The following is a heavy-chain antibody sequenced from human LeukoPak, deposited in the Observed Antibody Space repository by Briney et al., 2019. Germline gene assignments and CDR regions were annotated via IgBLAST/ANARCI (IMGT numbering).Heavy chain of an antibody. CDR1: GLILKQQQ. D-gene: IGHD4-11*01. CDR3: ARDGRLQSLAY. V-gene: IGHV3-7*01. Sequence: GGSLTLPCAPCGLILKQQQKTWAPQATGKALQGVASIKGDGSETYYVDSVKGRYTISRDNAKNSLFLQMNSLRDEDTAVYYCARDGRLQSLAYWGQGTLVTVSS. CDR2: IKGDGSET. J-gene: IGHJ4*02.